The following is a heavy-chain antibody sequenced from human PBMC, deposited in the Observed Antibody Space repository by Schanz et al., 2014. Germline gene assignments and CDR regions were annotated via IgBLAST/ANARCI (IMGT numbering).Heavy chain of an antibody. CDR2: IIPILGIA. V-gene: IGHV1-69*04. Sequence: QVQLVQSGAEVKKPGSSMKVSCKASGGTFSTYPINWLRQAPGQGLEWMGRIIPILGIANYAQKFQGRVTITADKSTSTAYMELRSLRSDDTAVYYCARDRRRYCSTASCLHDNWFDPWGQGTLVIVSS. CDR1: GGTFSTYP. CDR3: ARDRRRYCSTASCLHDNWFDP. D-gene: IGHD2-2*01. J-gene: IGHJ5*02.